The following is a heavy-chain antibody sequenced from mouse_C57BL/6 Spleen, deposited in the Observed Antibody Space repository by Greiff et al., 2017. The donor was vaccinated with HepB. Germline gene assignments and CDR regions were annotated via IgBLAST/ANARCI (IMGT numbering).Heavy chain of an antibody. Sequence: VQLQQSGAELVKPGASVKLSCKASGYTFTSYWMHWVKQRPGQGLEWIGMIHPNSGSTNYNEKFKSKATLTVDKSSSTAYMQLSSLTSEDSAVYYCARVDDGYYNYWGQGTTLTVSS. CDR3: ARVDDGYYNY. CDR2: IHPNSGST. V-gene: IGHV1-64*01. D-gene: IGHD2-3*01. J-gene: IGHJ2*01. CDR1: GYTFTSYW.